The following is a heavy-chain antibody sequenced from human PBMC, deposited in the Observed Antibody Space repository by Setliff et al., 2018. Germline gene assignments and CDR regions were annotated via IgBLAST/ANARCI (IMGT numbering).Heavy chain of an antibody. CDR3: TTSPISSGWHSNFDYNMDV. CDR2: ITRITDSGTT. CDR1: GFTFSNAW. Sequence: PGGSLRLSCTASGFTFSNAWMSWVRQAPGKGLEWVGRITRITDSGTTDHAAPVKGRFTVSRDDSISTLYLQMNSLKTEDTAVYYCTTSPISSGWHSNFDYNMDVWGQGTTVTVSS. V-gene: IGHV3-15*01. D-gene: IGHD6-19*01. J-gene: IGHJ6*02.